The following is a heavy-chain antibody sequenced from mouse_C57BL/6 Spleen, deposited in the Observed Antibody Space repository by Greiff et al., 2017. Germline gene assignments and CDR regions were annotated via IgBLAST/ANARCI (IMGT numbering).Heavy chain of an antibody. V-gene: IGHV1-72*01. CDR1: GYTFTGYW. D-gene: IGHD1-1*01. Sequence: QVQLQQPGAELVKPGASVKLSCKASGYTFTGYWMHWVKQRPGRGLEWIGRIDPNSGGTKYNEKFKSKATLTVDKPSSTAYMQLSSLTSEDSAVYYWSSHYYGSSYPYYFDYWGQGTTLTVSS. CDR2: IDPNSGGT. J-gene: IGHJ2*01. CDR3: SSHYYGSSYPYYFDY.